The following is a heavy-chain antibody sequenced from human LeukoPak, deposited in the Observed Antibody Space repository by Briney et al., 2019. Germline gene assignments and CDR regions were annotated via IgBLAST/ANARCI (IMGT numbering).Heavy chain of an antibody. V-gene: IGHV4-59*01. CDR1: GGSISTYY. CDR2: IHYSGRT. J-gene: IGHJ4*02. D-gene: IGHD5-18*01. CDR3: ARDLYGYGGFFDY. Sequence: KTSETLSLTCTVSGGSISTYYWSWIRQPPGKGLEWIGYIHYSGRTKYNPSLKSRVTISVDTSKNQFSLKLTSVTAADTAVYYCARDLYGYGGFFDYWGQGTLVTVSS.